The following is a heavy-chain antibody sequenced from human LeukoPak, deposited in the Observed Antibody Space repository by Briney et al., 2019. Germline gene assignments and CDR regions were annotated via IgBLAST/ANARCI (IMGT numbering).Heavy chain of an antibody. J-gene: IGHJ4*02. Sequence: SETLSLTCTVSGGSISSSSDYWDWIRRPPEKRLEWIGSMSNSGSTFYNPSLKSRVTISADTSKNQFSLKLSSVTAADTAVYYCARRGSKYSVNDFRPSIDNWGQGTLVTVSS. CDR2: MSNSGST. CDR3: ARRGSKYSVNDFRPSIDN. D-gene: IGHD5/OR15-5a*01. CDR1: GGSISSSSDY. V-gene: IGHV4-39*01.